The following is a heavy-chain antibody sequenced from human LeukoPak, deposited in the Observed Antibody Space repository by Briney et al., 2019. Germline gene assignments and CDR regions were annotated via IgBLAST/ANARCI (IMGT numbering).Heavy chain of an antibody. CDR2: INPNSGGT. V-gene: IGHV1-2*02. Sequence: GASVKVSCKASGYTFTGYYMHWVRQAPGQGLEWMGWINPNSGGTNYAQKFQGRVTMTRDTSISTAYMGLSRLRSDDTAVYYCARGGNDYVWGSYGEGDAFDIWGQGTMVTVSS. D-gene: IGHD3-16*01. CDR3: ARGGNDYVWGSYGEGDAFDI. CDR1: GYTFTGYY. J-gene: IGHJ3*02.